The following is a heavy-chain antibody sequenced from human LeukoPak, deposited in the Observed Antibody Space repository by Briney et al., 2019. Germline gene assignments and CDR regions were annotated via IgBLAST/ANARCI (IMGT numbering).Heavy chain of an antibody. CDR1: GGSINSGNYY. V-gene: IGHV4-61*02. D-gene: IGHD3-3*01. CDR2: IYTSGTT. J-gene: IGHJ5*02. CDR3: ARALSSSFWSGYLGWFDP. Sequence: PSETLSLTCTVSGGSINSGNYYGSWIRQSAGKGLEWIGRIYTSGTTSYNPSLKSRVTISVDTSKNQFSLRLTSVTAADTAVYYCARALSSSFWSGYLGWFDPWGHGTLVTVSS.